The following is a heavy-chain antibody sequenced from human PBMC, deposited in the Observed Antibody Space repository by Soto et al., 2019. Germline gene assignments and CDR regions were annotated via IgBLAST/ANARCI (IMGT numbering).Heavy chain of an antibody. D-gene: IGHD1-7*01. CDR2: LSAGGGDT. V-gene: IGHV3-23*01. CDR3: AKYKPGTTRQFDY. Sequence: EVQLLESGGGLVQPGGSLRLSCAASGFTFSSYAMSWVRQAPGRGLEWVSTLSAGGGDTYYADSVKGRFTISRDNSKNTLYLQMNSLRAEDTAVYYCAKYKPGTTRQFDYWGQGTLVTVSS. J-gene: IGHJ4*02. CDR1: GFTFSSYA.